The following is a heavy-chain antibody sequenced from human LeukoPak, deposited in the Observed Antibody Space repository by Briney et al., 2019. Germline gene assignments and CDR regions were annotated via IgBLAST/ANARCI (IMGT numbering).Heavy chain of an antibody. D-gene: IGHD6-13*01. V-gene: IGHV4-59*01. CDR1: GGSISSYY. J-gene: IGHJ4*02. Sequence: ASETLSLTCTDSGGSISSYYWSWIRQPPGKGLEWIGYIYYSGTTNYNPSLKSRVTISVDTSKNQFSLKLSSVTAADTAVYYCARGVYIAAAQYGYWGQGTLVTVSS. CDR3: ARGVYIAAAQYGY. CDR2: IYYSGTT.